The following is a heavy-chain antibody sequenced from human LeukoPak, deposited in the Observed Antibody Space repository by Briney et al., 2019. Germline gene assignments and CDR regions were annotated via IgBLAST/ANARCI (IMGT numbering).Heavy chain of an antibody. CDR2: IKQDGSEK. V-gene: IGHV3-7*01. D-gene: IGHD5-24*01. CDR1: GFTFSSHW. CDR3: ARDGEMPTIYFDY. J-gene: IGHJ4*02. Sequence: PGGSLRLSCAVSGFTFSSHWVSWVRQAPGKGLEWVANIKQDGSEKHYVDSVKGRFTISRDNAKKSLFLQMNSLRAEDTAVYYCARDGEMPTIYFDYWGQGTLVTVSS.